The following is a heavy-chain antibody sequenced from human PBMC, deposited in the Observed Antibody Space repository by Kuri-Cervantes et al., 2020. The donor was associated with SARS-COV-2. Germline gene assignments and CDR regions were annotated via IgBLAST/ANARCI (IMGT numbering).Heavy chain of an antibody. V-gene: IGHV4-61*02. Sequence: SETLSLTCTVSGGSISSSSYYWGWIRQPAGKGLEWIGRIYTSGSTNYNPSLKSRVTMSVDTSKNQFSLKLSSVTAADTAVYYCARGDSSGYYYYFDYWGQGTLVTVSS. D-gene: IGHD3-22*01. J-gene: IGHJ4*02. CDR2: IYTSGST. CDR3: ARGDSSGYYYYFDY. CDR1: GGSISSSSYY.